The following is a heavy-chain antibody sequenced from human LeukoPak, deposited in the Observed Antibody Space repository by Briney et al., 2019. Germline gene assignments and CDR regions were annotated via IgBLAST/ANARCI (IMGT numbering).Heavy chain of an antibody. CDR3: GGDETMEIFDY. D-gene: IGHD3-10*01. CDR1: GFTFSSYA. Sequence: GGSLRLSCAASGFTFSSYAMHWVRQAPGKGLEWVAVISYDGSNKYYADSVKGRFTISRDNSKNTLYLQMNSLRAEDTAVYYWGGDETMEIFDYWGQGTLVTVSS. V-gene: IGHV3-30-3*01. J-gene: IGHJ4*02. CDR2: ISYDGSNK.